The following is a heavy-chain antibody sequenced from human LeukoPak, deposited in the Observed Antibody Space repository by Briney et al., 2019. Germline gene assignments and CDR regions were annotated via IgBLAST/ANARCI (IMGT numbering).Heavy chain of an antibody. CDR2: IIPIFGTA. V-gene: IGHV1-69*01. D-gene: IGHD3-3*01. Sequence: SVKVSCKASGGTFSSYAISWVRQAPGQGLEWMGGIIPIFGTANYAQKFQGRVTITADESTSTAYMELRSLRSDDTAVYYCARKNYDFWSGYYYGMDVWGQGTTVTVSS. CDR3: ARKNYDFWSGYYYGMDV. CDR1: GGTFSSYA. J-gene: IGHJ6*02.